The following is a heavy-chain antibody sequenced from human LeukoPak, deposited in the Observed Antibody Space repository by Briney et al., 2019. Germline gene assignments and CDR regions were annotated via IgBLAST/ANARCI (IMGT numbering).Heavy chain of an antibody. D-gene: IGHD6-19*01. Sequence: PGGSLRLSCAASGFTFSSYAMSWVRQAPGKGLEWVSAISGSGGSTYYADSVKGRFTIPRDNSKNTLYLQMNSLRAEDTAVYYCAKLGRKYSSGWYIDYWGQGTLVTASS. CDR2: ISGSGGST. CDR3: AKLGRKYSSGWYIDY. J-gene: IGHJ4*02. CDR1: GFTFSSYA. V-gene: IGHV3-23*01.